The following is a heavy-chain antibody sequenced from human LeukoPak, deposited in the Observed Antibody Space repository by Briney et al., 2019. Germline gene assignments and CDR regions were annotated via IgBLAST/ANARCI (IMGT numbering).Heavy chain of an antibody. D-gene: IGHD2-15*01. CDR2: ISYDGSNK. V-gene: IGHV3-30*18. CDR1: GFTFSSYG. CDR3: AKGDLSGGTCYFDS. Sequence: GGSLRLSCAASGFTFSSYGMHWVRQAPGKGLEWVAVISYDGSNKYYADSLKGRFTISRDNSKNTLYLQMNSLRAEDTALYYCAKGDLSGGTCYFDSWGHGTLVTVSS. J-gene: IGHJ4*01.